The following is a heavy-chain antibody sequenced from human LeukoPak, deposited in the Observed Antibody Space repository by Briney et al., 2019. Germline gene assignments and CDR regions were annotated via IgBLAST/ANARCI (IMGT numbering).Heavy chain of an antibody. CDR2: IGSSGSTI. CDR3: ARGWDKQWLVRDYYFDY. CDR1: GFTFSSYE. Sequence: GGSLRLSCAASGFTFSSYEMNWVRQAPGKGLEWISYIGSSGSTIYYADSVKGRFTISRDNAKNSLYLQMNSLRAEDTAVYYCARGWDKQWLVRDYYFDYWGQGTLVTVSS. V-gene: IGHV3-48*03. J-gene: IGHJ4*02. D-gene: IGHD6-19*01.